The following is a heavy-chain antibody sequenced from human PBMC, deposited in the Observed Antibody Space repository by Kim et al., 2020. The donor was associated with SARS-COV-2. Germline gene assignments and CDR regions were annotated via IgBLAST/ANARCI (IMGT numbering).Heavy chain of an antibody. D-gene: IGHD2-15*01. CDR2: ISWNSGSI. Sequence: GGSLRLSCAASGFTFGDYAMHWVRQAPGKGLEWVSGISWNSGSIGYADSVKGRFTISRDNAKNSLYLQMNSLRAEDTALYYCAKDMGADYVVVVAATGSRYYYGMDVWGQGTTVTVSS. CDR3: AKDMGADYVVVVAATGSRYYYGMDV. J-gene: IGHJ6*02. CDR1: GFTFGDYA. V-gene: IGHV3-9*01.